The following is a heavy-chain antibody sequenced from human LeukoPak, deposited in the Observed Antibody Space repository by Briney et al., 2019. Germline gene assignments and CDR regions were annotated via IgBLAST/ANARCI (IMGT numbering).Heavy chain of an antibody. D-gene: IGHD4-23*01. Sequence: PGGSLKLSCAAPGFTLSVFPMHWVRQASGKGLEWVGHIRTKADSYATAYAASVKGRFIISRDDSKNTAYLEMNNLKTEDTAVYYCTRAGGGLDNWGQGTPVTVSS. CDR3: TRAGGGLDN. CDR2: IRTKADSYAT. J-gene: IGHJ4*02. CDR1: GFTLSVFP. V-gene: IGHV3-73*01.